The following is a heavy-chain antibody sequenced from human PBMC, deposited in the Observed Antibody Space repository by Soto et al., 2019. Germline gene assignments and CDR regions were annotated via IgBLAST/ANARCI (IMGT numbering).Heavy chain of an antibody. CDR1: GGSISSYY. CDR2: IYYSGST. Sequence: SETLSLTCTVSGGSISSYYWSWIRQPPGKGLEWIGYIYYSGSTNYNPSPKSRVTISVDTSKNQFSLKLSSVTAADTAVYYCARDAVVRYYYYGMDVWGQGTTVTVSS. D-gene: IGHD2-15*01. V-gene: IGHV4-59*01. CDR3: ARDAVVRYYYYGMDV. J-gene: IGHJ6*02.